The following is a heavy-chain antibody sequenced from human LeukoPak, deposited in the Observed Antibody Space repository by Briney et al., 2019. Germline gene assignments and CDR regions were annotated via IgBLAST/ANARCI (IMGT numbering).Heavy chain of an antibody. D-gene: IGHD4-17*01. Sequence: GGSLRLSCAASGFTFSSYEMNWVRQALGKGLEWVSYISSSGSTIYYADSVEGRFTISRDNAKNSLYLQMNSLRAEDTAVYYCARDGTVTALVYYYYGMDVWGKGTTVTVSS. CDR1: GFTFSSYE. J-gene: IGHJ6*04. CDR2: ISSSGSTI. CDR3: ARDGTVTALVYYYYGMDV. V-gene: IGHV3-48*03.